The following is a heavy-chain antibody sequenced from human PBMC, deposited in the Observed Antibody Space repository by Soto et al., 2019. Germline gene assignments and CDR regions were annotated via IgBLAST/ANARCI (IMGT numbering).Heavy chain of an antibody. D-gene: IGHD4-17*01. CDR3: ATHPPYGPSDH. Sequence: SETLSLTCTVSGGSISSYYWSWIRQPPGKGLEWIGYIYYSENTNYNPSLKSRVTISVDTSKNQFSLRLTSVTAADTAVYYCATHPPYGPSDHWGQGTLVTVSS. CDR1: GGSISSYY. V-gene: IGHV4-59*08. J-gene: IGHJ4*02. CDR2: IYYSENT.